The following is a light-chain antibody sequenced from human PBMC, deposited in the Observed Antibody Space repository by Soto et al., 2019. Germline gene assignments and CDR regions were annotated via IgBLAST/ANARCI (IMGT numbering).Light chain of an antibody. V-gene: IGKV2-28*01. CDR2: LSS. CDR1: QSLLHSNGYNY. CDR3: MQALQTPRT. J-gene: IGKJ1*01. Sequence: DIVMTQSPLYLTVTPGESVSISCRSTQSLLHSNGYNYLDWYLQRPGQSPQLLIYLSSNRAPGGPDRFSGSGSGTDFTLKISGVEAGDVGIYYCMQALQTPRTFGQGTKVQIK.